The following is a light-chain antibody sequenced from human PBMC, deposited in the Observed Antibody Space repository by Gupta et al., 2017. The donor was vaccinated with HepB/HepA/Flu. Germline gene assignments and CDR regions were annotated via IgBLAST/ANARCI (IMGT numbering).Light chain of an antibody. V-gene: IGKV3-11*01. CDR2: DAS. J-gene: IGKJ1*01. CDR1: QSVGRY. CDR3: QHRSNWPPT. Sequence: EIVLXQSPAXLSLSPGERATLSCRASQSVGRYLAWYQHKPGQVPRLLMYDASLRAIGIPARFSGSGSGTDFTLTISSLEPEDFAVYYCQHRSNWPPTFGQGTKVEFK.